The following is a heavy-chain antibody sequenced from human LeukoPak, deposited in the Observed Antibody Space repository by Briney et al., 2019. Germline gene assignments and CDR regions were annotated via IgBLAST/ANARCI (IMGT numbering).Heavy chain of an antibody. CDR3: ASTIAARPLHQFDP. J-gene: IGHJ5*02. V-gene: IGHV4-39*07. Sequence: PSETLSLTCTVSGGSISSSSYYWGWLRQPPGKGLEWIGEINHSGSTNYNPSLKSRVTISVDTSKNQFSLKLSSVTAADTAVYYCASTIAARPLHQFDPWGQGTLVTVSS. CDR2: INHSGST. D-gene: IGHD6-6*01. CDR1: GGSISSSSYY.